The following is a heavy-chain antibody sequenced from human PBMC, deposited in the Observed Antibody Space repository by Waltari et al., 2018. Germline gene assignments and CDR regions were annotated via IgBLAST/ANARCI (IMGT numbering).Heavy chain of an antibody. CDR1: GGSISSSY. D-gene: IGHD4-17*01. V-gene: IGHV4-59*08. Sequence: QVQLQESGPGLVKPSETLSLTCTVSGGSISSSYWSWIRQPPGKGLEWIGYIYYSGSTNYNPSLKSRVTISVDTSKNQFSLKLSSVTAADTAVYYCARHHDYGDYAAFDIWGQGTMVTVSS. J-gene: IGHJ3*02. CDR2: IYYSGST. CDR3: ARHHDYGDYAAFDI.